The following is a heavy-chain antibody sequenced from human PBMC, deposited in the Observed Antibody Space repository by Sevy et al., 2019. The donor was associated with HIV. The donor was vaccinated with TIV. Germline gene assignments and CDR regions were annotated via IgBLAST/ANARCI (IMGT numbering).Heavy chain of an antibody. D-gene: IGHD6-19*01. J-gene: IGHJ4*02. CDR1: GASISSSGYY. V-gene: IGHV4-39*01. CDR3: AGPMLTYNSGWSYYDY. Sequence: SETLSLTCTVSGASISSSGYYWGWIRQPPGKGLEWIASIRYSGSTFYNPSLKSQVTISEDTSNNQFSLKLNSVTAADTAIYYCAGPMLTYNSGWSYYDYWGQGTVVTVSS. CDR2: IRYSGST.